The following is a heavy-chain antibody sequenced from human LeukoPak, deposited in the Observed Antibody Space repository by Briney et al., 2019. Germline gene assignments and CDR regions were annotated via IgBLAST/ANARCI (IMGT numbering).Heavy chain of an antibody. V-gene: IGHV3-30*02. J-gene: IGHJ4*02. CDR1: GFTFSSYG. CDR3: AKGFYGFWSGYYTPFDY. Sequence: GGSLRLSCAASGFTFSSYGMHWVRQAPGKGLEWVAFIRYDGSNKYYADSVKGRFTISRDNSKNTLYLQMNSLRAEDTAVYYCAKGFYGFWSGYYTPFDYWGQGTLVTVSS. D-gene: IGHD3-3*01. CDR2: IRYDGSNK.